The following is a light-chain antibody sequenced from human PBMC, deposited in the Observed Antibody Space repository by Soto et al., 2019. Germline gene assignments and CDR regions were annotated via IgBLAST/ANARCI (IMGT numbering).Light chain of an antibody. V-gene: IGKV3-11*01. J-gene: IGKJ1*01. CDR1: QSVNSY. CDR2: DAP. CDR3: QQRSNWPRT. Sequence: EIVLTQSPATLSLSPGERATLSCRASQSVNSYLAWYQQKPGQAPRLLIYDAPNWATGNPARFSGSGSGTDFTLTISSLEPEDFAVYYCQQRSNWPRTFGQGTKVEIK.